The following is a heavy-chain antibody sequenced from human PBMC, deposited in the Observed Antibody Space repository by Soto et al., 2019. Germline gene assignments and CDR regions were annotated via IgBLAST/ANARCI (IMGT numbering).Heavy chain of an antibody. Sequence: QVQLVQSGAELKKPGASVKVSCKASGYTFSNYDMNWVRQATGQGPEWIGWVNPNKGDTGYAQKFQGRVTLTTAISTTPAYMELTSLRSEDTAIYSCAKVSRKGSAIDFDYWGQGTLITVSS. J-gene: IGHJ4*02. CDR3: AKVSRKGSAIDFDY. D-gene: IGHD3-10*01. V-gene: IGHV1-8*01. CDR1: GYTFSNYD. CDR2: VNPNKGDT.